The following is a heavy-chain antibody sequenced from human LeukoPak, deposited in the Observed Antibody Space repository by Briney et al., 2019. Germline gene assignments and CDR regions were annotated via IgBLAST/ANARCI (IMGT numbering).Heavy chain of an antibody. D-gene: IGHD3-10*01. J-gene: IGHJ6*02. CDR3: ARDRAYYYGSGSLYYYYGMDV. V-gene: IGHV1-2*04. Sequence: ASVTVSCKASGYTFTGYYMHWVRQAPGQGLEWMGWINPNSGGTNYAQKFQGWVTMTRDTSISTAYMELSRLRSDDTAVYYCARDRAYYYGSGSLYYYYGMDVWGQGTTVTVSS. CDR1: GYTFTGYY. CDR2: INPNSGGT.